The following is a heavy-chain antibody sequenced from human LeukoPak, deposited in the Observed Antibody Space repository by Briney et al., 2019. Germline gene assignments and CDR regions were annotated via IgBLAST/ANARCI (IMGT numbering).Heavy chain of an antibody. CDR1: GFTFSSYG. D-gene: IGHD3-10*01. CDR2: IWYDGSNK. CDR3: ARDHRLDYYGTRDYYFDY. V-gene: IGHV3-33*01. Sequence: GGSLRLSCAASGFTFSSYGMHWVRQAPGKGLEWVAVIWYDGSNKYYADSVKGRFTISRDNAKNSLYLEMNSLRAEDTALYYCARDHRLDYYGTRDYYFDYWGQGTLVTVSS. J-gene: IGHJ4*02.